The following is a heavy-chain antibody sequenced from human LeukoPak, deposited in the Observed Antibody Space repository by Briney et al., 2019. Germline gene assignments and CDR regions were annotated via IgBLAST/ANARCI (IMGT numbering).Heavy chain of an antibody. Sequence: ASVKVSCKASGGTFSSYAISWVRQATGRGLEWMGWMNPNSGNTGYAQKFQGRVTMTRNTSISTAYMELSSLRSEDTAVYYCARGDSSGWYYFDYWGQGTLVTVSS. CDR3: ARGDSSGWYYFDY. D-gene: IGHD6-19*01. V-gene: IGHV1-8*02. CDR1: GGTFSSYA. J-gene: IGHJ4*02. CDR2: MNPNSGNT.